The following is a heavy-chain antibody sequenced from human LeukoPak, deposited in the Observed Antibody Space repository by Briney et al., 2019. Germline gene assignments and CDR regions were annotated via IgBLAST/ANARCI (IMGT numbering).Heavy chain of an antibody. CDR3: AKGLFMAAAGPLDY. V-gene: IGHV3-74*01. Sequence: PGGSLRLSCAASGFTFSSYWMHWVRQAPGKGLVWVSRINSDGSSTSYADSVKGRFTISRDNSRDTLFVQLSSLRGEDTAVYYCAKGLFMAAAGPLDYWGQGTLVTVSS. J-gene: IGHJ4*02. CDR1: GFTFSSYW. D-gene: IGHD6-13*01. CDR2: INSDGSST.